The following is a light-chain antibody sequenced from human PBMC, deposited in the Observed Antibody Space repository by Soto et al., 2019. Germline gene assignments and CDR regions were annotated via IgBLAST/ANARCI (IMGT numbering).Light chain of an antibody. CDR2: DVR. J-gene: IGLJ1*01. Sequence: QSALTQPASVSGSPGQSITISCTGTSSDVGGYNYVSWSQQHPGKAPKLMIYDVRNRPSGISNRFSGSKSGNTASLTISGLQAEDEADYYCNSYTSSSTYVFGTGTKLTVL. CDR1: SSDVGGYNY. CDR3: NSYTSSSTYV. V-gene: IGLV2-14*01.